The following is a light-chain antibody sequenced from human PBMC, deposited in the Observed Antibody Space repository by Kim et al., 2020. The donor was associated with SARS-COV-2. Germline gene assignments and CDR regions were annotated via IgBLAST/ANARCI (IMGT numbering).Light chain of an antibody. CDR2: GAS. V-gene: IGKV3-15*01. Sequence: EIVMTQSPVTLSVSPGERASLSCRASHSVSSNLAWYQQTPGQAPRLLIYGASTRATGVPARFSGSGSETEFTLTISSLQSEDFAVYFCKQYKNWPPYTFGQGTKLEI. CDR1: HSVSSN. J-gene: IGKJ2*01. CDR3: KQYKNWPPYT.